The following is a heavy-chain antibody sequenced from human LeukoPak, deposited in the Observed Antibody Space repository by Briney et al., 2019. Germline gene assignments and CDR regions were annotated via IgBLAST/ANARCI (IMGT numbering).Heavy chain of an antibody. J-gene: IGHJ4*02. CDR1: GFTFSSYA. CDR3: ARPAARLRFLEWPFDY. CDR2: ISYDGSNK. V-gene: IGHV3-30-3*01. D-gene: IGHD3-3*01. Sequence: GGSLRLSCAASGFTFSSYAMHWVRQAPGKGLEWVAVISYDGSNKYYADSVKGRFTISRDNSKNTLYLQMNSLRAEDTAVYYCARPAARLRFLEWPFDYWGQGTLVTVSS.